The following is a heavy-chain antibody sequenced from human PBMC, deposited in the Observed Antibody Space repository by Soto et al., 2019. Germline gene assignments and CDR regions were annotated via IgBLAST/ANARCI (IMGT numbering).Heavy chain of an antibody. CDR1: GGSISSYY. CDR2: IYTSGST. Sequence: QVQLQESGPGLVKPSETLSLTCTVSGGSISSYYWSWIRQPAGKGLEWIGRIYTSGSTNYNPSLKGRVTMSVDPAKNPFSLKLSSVTGAEPAVYYFARELEMASISGPKYFYGMDVWGPGTPVTVSS. D-gene: IGHD3-3*02. J-gene: IGHJ6*02. CDR3: ARELEMASISGPKYFYGMDV. V-gene: IGHV4-4*07.